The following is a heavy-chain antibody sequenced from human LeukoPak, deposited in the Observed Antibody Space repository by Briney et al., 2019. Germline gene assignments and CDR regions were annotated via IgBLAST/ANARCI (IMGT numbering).Heavy chain of an antibody. Sequence: GGSLRLSCAASGXSFSTYSMNWVRQAPGKGLEWVSYITSSSSNIYYADSVKGRFTISRDNAKNSLYLQMNSLRAEDTAVYYCARDIGWVTDYWGQGTLVTVSS. CDR3: ARDIGWVTDY. J-gene: IGHJ4*02. V-gene: IGHV3-48*01. D-gene: IGHD2-21*02. CDR1: GXSFSTYS. CDR2: ITSSSSNI.